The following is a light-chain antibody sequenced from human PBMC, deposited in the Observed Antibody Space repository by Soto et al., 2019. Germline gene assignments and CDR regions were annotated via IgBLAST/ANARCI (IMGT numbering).Light chain of an antibody. CDR3: ISYTSDDVRYV. CDR2: EVS. V-gene: IGLV2-14*01. J-gene: IGLJ1*01. CDR1: NSDVGIYDF. Sequence: QSVLTQPASVSGTPGQSITISCTGSNSDVGIYDFVSWYQHHPGRAPKLIVSEVSHRPSGVSNRFSGSKSGNTAFLTISGVQSEDEADYYCISYTSDDVRYVFGTGTKVTVL.